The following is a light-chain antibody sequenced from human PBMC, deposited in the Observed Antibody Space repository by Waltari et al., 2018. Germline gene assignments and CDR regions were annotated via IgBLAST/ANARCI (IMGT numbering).Light chain of an antibody. CDR1: QSLLHGDGRSF. CDR2: MGS. V-gene: IGKV2-28*01. CDR3: MQARQPPYT. J-gene: IGKJ4*01. Sequence: DIVMTQSPLSLPVTPGQPASISCRSSQSLLHGDGRSFLDWYLQKPGQSPQLLIYMGSNRASGVPDRFRGSGSGTYFTLKISRVEAEDVGVYYCMQARQPPYTFGGGTKVEIK.